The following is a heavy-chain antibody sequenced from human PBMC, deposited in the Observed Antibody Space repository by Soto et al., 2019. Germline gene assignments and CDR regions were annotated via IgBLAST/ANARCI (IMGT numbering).Heavy chain of an antibody. CDR1: GGSISSDDYY. J-gene: IGHJ4*02. CDR2: MSYSGST. Sequence: SETLSLTCTVSGGSISSDDYYWSWIRQPPGKGLEWIGFMSYSGSTSYNASLKSRVTISVDTSKNQFSLNLNFVTAADTAVYYCASTLYYDSSGHKGGVDYWGQGTVVTVSS. CDR3: ASTLYYDSSGHKGGVDY. V-gene: IGHV4-30-4*01. D-gene: IGHD3-22*01.